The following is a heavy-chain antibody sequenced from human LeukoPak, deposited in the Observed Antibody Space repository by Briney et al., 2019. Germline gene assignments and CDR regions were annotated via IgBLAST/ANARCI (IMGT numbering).Heavy chain of an antibody. J-gene: IGHJ6*03. Sequence: PGGSLRLSCAAAGFTFSSYTMNWVRQAPGKGLEWVSSISGRSSYIYYADSVKGRFTISRDNAKNSLHLQMNSLRAEDTAVYYCAKGVKVPLLRYFSYYMDVWGKGTTVTISS. CDR3: AKGVKVPLLRYFSYYMDV. D-gene: IGHD3-9*01. CDR1: GFTFSSYT. V-gene: IGHV3-21*01. CDR2: ISGRSSYI.